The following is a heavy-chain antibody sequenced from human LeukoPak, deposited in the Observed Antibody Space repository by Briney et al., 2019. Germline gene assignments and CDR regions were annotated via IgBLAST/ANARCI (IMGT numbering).Heavy chain of an antibody. V-gene: IGHV4-4*08. D-gene: IGHD5-24*01. Sequence: SETLSLTCTLSGGSISTYYWNWIRQPPGKGLEWIGYVYINGNTNYNPSFQSRVTISVDTSKNQFSPKLNSVTDGDTAVYYCARGVDMTTIFDQWGQGTLVTVSS. CDR1: GGSISTYY. CDR2: VYINGNT. CDR3: ARGVDMTTIFDQ. J-gene: IGHJ4*02.